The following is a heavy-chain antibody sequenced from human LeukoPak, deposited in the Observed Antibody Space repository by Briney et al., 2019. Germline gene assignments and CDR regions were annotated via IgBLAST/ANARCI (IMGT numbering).Heavy chain of an antibody. Sequence: GGSLRLCCAASGLIFGSRWMSWIRQAPGKGLEWVANIKRDGSGEYYLDSVKGRFTISRDNAKNSLYLQMNSLRAEDTAVYYCASLLGDKTIFDFWGQGTLVTVSS. CDR3: ASLLGDKTIFDF. CDR2: IKRDGSGE. D-gene: IGHD1-26*01. CDR1: GLIFGSRW. V-gene: IGHV3-7*01. J-gene: IGHJ4*02.